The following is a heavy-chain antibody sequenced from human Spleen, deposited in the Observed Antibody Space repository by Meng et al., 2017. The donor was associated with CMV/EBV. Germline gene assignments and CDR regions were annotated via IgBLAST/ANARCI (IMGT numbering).Heavy chain of an antibody. CDR3: ARDRGVPAAPDY. CDR2: INHSGSN. V-gene: IGHV4-34*01. D-gene: IGHD2-2*01. Sequence: VQVQLWVAGLFKPSETLSLACAVYGGSFSGYYWSWIRQPPGKGLEWIGEINHSGSNNYNPSLKSRVTISVDTSKNQFSLKLSSVTAADTAVYYCARDRGVPAAPDYWGQGTLVTVSS. CDR1: GGSFSGYY. J-gene: IGHJ4*02.